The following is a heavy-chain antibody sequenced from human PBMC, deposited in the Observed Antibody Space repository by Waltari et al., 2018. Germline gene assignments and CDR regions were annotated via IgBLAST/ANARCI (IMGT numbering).Heavy chain of an antibody. Sequence: EMQLLESGGALVQPGGSLRLSCAASGFPFSTYTMNWVRQAPGQGLGWVAVLTASGLMDYGDSVKGRFIISRDKSKNTLYLEMYRLRVEDTARYYCAKDEGARLAPTFGMDAWGQGTTVIVS. D-gene: IGHD6-6*01. V-gene: IGHV3-23*01. CDR3: AKDEGARLAPTFGMDA. J-gene: IGHJ6*02. CDR1: GFPFSTYT. CDR2: LTASGLM.